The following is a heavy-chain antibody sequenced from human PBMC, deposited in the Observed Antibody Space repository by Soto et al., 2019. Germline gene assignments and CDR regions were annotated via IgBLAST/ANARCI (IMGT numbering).Heavy chain of an antibody. Sequence: ASVKVSCKASGYTLSSNYMVWVRQAPGQGLELMGIINTRGGSTDYAQKFQGRLTMTRXXXXXXVXMXLXXXSSEDTAAYYCASFEITGYWRQGTQVTVSA. CDR2: INTRGGST. CDR3: ASFEITGY. J-gene: IGHJ4*02. CDR1: GYTLSSNY. D-gene: IGHD3-16*01. V-gene: IGHV1-46*01.